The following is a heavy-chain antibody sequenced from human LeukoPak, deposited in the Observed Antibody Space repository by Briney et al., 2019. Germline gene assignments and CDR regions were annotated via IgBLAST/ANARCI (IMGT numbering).Heavy chain of an antibody. CDR1: GFTFSSYC. CDR2: ISDGGSTT. V-gene: IGHV3-74*01. Sequence: GGSLRLSCAASGFTFSSYCMHWVRQAPGKGLLWVSCISDGGSTTTYAYSVKGRFTISRDNAKNTLYLQMNGLRAEDTAVYYCSRSAYYDGSGNYYDYWGQGTLVTDSS. CDR3: SRSAYYDGSGNYYDY. J-gene: IGHJ4*02. D-gene: IGHD3-22*01.